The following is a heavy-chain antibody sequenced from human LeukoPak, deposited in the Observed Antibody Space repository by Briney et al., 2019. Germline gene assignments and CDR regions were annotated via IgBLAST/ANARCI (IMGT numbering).Heavy chain of an antibody. CDR2: IHYDGSNK. CDR3: AKGRGSSGSYYTFDY. D-gene: IGHD3-10*01. Sequence: GGSLRLSCAASGFSFSSYAMHWVRQAPGKGLEWVTFIHYDGSNKYYADSVKGRFTISRDNSKNTLYLQMNSLRAEDTAVYYCAKGRGSSGSYYTFDYWGQGTLVTVSS. CDR1: GFSFSSYA. V-gene: IGHV3-30*02. J-gene: IGHJ4*02.